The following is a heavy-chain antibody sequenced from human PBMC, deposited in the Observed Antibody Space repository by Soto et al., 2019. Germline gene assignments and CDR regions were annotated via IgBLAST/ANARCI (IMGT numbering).Heavy chain of an antibody. Sequence: SETLSLTCAVYVGSFSGYYWSWIRQPPGKGLEWIGEINHSGSTNYNPSLKSRVTISVDTSKNQFSLKLSSVTAADTAVYYCARGREGDYGDCWGQGTLVTVPS. CDR3: ARGREGDYGDC. CDR1: VGSFSGYY. V-gene: IGHV4-34*01. J-gene: IGHJ4*02. D-gene: IGHD1-26*01. CDR2: INHSGST.